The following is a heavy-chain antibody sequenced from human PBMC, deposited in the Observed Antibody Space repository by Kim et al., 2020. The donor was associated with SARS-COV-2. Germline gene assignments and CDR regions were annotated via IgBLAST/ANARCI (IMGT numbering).Heavy chain of an antibody. CDR3: AKGLGYCSGGSCYSGGPFGMDV. Sequence: GGSLRLSCAASGFTFSSYAMSWVRQAPGKGLEWVSAISGSGGSTYYADSVKGRFTISRDNSKNTLYLQMNSLRAEDTAVYYCAKGLGYCSGGSCYSGGPFGMDVWGQGTTVTVSS. D-gene: IGHD2-15*01. V-gene: IGHV3-23*01. J-gene: IGHJ6*02. CDR1: GFTFSSYA. CDR2: ISGSGGST.